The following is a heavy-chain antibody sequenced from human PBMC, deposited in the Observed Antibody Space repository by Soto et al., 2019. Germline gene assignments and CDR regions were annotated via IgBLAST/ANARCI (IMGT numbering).Heavy chain of an antibody. Sequence: EVQLVESGGGLVKPGGSLRLSCAASGFTFSNAWMNWVRQAPGKGLEWVGRMKSKTDGGTIEGRFTISRDDSKNTLYLQMNSLKTDDTAMYYCATSVYSYGHDYWGQGTLVTVSS. CDR1: GFTFSNAW. J-gene: IGHJ4*02. V-gene: IGHV3-15*07. CDR3: ATSVYSYGHDY. CDR2: MKSKTDGGTI. D-gene: IGHD5-18*01.